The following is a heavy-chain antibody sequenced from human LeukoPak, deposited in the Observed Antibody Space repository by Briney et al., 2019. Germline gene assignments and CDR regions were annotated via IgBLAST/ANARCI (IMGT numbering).Heavy chain of an antibody. V-gene: IGHV1-69*04. D-gene: IGHD2-15*01. Sequence: SVKLSCKASGGTFSSYTISWVRQAPGQGLEWMGRIIPILGIANYAQKFQGRVTITADKSTSTAYMELSSLRSEDTAVYYCARETDIVVVVAAHPGAFDIWGQGTMVTVSS. CDR3: ARETDIVVVVAAHPGAFDI. CDR2: IIPILGIA. J-gene: IGHJ3*02. CDR1: GGTFSSYT.